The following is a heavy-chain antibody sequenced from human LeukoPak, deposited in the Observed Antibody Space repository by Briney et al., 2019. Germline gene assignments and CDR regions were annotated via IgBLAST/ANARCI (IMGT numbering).Heavy chain of an antibody. CDR3: AKDLSSQQLVFRNWFDP. D-gene: IGHD6-13*01. J-gene: IGHJ5*02. CDR2: INQDGSEN. Sequence: GGSLRLSCAASGFTFSSYWMSWVRQSPGKGLEWVANINQDGSENHYVDSVKGRFTISRDNSKNTLYLQMNSLRAEDTAVYYCAKDLSSQQLVFRNWFDPWGQGTLVTVSS. V-gene: IGHV3-7*03. CDR1: GFTFSSYW.